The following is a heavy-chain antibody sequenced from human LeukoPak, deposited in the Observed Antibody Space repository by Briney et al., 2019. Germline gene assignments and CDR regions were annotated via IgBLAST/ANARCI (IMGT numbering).Heavy chain of an antibody. V-gene: IGHV1-8*01. CDR2: MNPNSGNT. D-gene: IGHD6-19*01. CDR3: ARGPQWRGDSYYMDV. J-gene: IGHJ6*03. CDR1: GYAFTNFD. Sequence: ASVKVSCRGSGYAFTNFDINWVRQATGQGLEWMGWMNPNSGNTGSAQKLQGRVTMTMNTSISTAYIELSSLRSEGTAVYYCARGPQWRGDSYYMDVWGRGTTVTVSS.